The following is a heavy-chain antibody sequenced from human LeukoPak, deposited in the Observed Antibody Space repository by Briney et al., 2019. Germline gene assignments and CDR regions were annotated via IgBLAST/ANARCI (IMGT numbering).Heavy chain of an antibody. CDR3: ARDLRAAAGTFDY. D-gene: IGHD6-13*01. CDR2: IWYDGSNK. V-gene: IGHV3-33*08. Sequence: GGSLRLSCAASGFTFSSYSMNWVRQAPGKGLEWVAVIWYDGSNKYYADSVKGRFTISRDNSKNTLYLQMNSLRAEDTAVYYCARDLRAAAGTFDYWGQGTLVTVSS. J-gene: IGHJ4*02. CDR1: GFTFSSYS.